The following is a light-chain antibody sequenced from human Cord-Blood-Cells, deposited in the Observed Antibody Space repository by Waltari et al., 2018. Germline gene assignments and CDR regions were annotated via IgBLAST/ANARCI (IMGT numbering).Light chain of an antibody. CDR1: QSISSW. CDR3: QQYNSYSFT. CDR2: DAS. Sequence: DIQMTEDPSTLSASVGDRVTITCRASQSISSWLAWYQQKPGNAPRLLIYDASSLESGVPARFSGSGSGTEFTLTISSLQPDDFAAYYCQQYNSYSFTFGPGTKVDIK. J-gene: IGKJ3*01. V-gene: IGKV1-5*01.